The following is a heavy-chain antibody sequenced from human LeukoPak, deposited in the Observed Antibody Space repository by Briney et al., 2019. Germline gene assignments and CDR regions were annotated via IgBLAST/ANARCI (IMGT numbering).Heavy chain of an antibody. CDR3: ARSRYCIGGNCYLEAFDI. Sequence: GGSLRLSCAASGFTFSSYSMNWVRQAPGKGLEWVSSISSSSSYIYYADSVRGRFTISRDNAKNSLYLQMNSLRAEDTAVYYCARSRYCIGGNCYLEAFDIWGQGTMVTVSS. J-gene: IGHJ3*02. CDR1: GFTFSSYS. V-gene: IGHV3-21*01. CDR2: ISSSSSYI. D-gene: IGHD2-15*01.